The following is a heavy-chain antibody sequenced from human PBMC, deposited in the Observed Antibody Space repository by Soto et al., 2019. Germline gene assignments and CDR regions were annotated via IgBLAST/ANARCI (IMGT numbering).Heavy chain of an antibody. CDR2: ISSSGSTI. CDR3: WTTVTTPYYFHY. V-gene: IGHV3-11*01. D-gene: IGHD4-17*01. J-gene: IGHJ4*02. CDR1: GFTFSDYY. Sequence: GGSLRLSCAASGFTFSDYYMSWIRQAPGKGLEWVSYISSSGSTIYYADSVKGRFTISRDNAKNSLYLQMNSLRAEDTAVYYCWTTVTTPYYFHYWGQGTLVTVSS.